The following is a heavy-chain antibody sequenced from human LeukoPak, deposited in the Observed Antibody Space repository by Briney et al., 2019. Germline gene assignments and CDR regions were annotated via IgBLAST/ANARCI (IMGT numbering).Heavy chain of an antibody. CDR3: ATESAGYDSSGYLIIFDY. Sequence: ASVKVSCKVSGYTLTELSMHWVRQAPGKGLEWMGGFDPEDGETIYAQKFQGRVTMTEDTSTDTAYMELSSLRSEDTAVYYCATESAGYDSSGYLIIFDYWAREPWSPSPQ. CDR2: FDPEDGET. J-gene: IGHJ4*02. CDR1: GYTLTELS. V-gene: IGHV1-24*01. D-gene: IGHD3-22*01.